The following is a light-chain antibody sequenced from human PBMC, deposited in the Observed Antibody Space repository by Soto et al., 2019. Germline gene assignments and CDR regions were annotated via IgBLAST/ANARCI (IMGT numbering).Light chain of an antibody. CDR3: CSSAGSNYV. CDR2: EGT. Sequence: QSALTQPASMSGSPGQSITISCTGTSSDVGASNRVSWYQQHPGKAPKFIIYEGTKRPSGVSNRFSGSKSGNTASLTISGLQAEDEADYYCCSSAGSNYVFGTGTKVTVL. CDR1: SSDVGASNR. V-gene: IGLV2-23*01. J-gene: IGLJ1*01.